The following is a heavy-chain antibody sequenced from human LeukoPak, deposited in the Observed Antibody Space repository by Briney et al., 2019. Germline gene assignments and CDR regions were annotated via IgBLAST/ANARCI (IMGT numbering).Heavy chain of an antibody. D-gene: IGHD4-11*01. V-gene: IGHV3-74*01. Sequence: WVSRINPDGSRASYADSVKGRFTISRDNAKNTLYLQMNSLRAEDTAVYYCARFKVTVTSIPWGQGTLVTVSS. CDR3: ARFKVTVTSIP. J-gene: IGHJ5*02. CDR2: INPDGSRA.